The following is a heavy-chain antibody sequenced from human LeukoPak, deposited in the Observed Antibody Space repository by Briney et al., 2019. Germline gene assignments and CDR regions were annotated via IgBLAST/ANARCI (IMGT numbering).Heavy chain of an antibody. CDR3: AGLIYSYGVGY. Sequence: PSETLSLTCTVSGGSISSYYWSWLRQPPGKGLEWIGYIYYSGSTNYNPSLKSRVTISVDTSKNQFSLKLSSVTAADTAVYYCAGLIYSYGVGYWGQGTLVTVSS. CDR1: GGSISSYY. V-gene: IGHV4-59*01. J-gene: IGHJ4*02. CDR2: IYYSGST. D-gene: IGHD5-18*01.